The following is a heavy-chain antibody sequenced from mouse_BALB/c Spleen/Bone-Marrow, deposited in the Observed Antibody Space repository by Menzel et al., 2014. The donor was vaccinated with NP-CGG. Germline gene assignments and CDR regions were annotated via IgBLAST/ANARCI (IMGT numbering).Heavy chain of an antibody. CDR2: INPNNGGT. V-gene: IGHV1-18*01. CDR3: ARGAYYGYGNWYFDV. Sequence: EVHLKQSGPGLVRPGASVKISCKTSGYTFTVYTMPWVHQSHGKSLEWFGGINPNNGGTSYNQKFNAKATLTVDESSRTVYMELRSLTSEDSAVYFCARGAYYGYGNWYFDVWSAGTTVTVSS. D-gene: IGHD1-2*01. J-gene: IGHJ1*01. CDR1: GYTFTVYT.